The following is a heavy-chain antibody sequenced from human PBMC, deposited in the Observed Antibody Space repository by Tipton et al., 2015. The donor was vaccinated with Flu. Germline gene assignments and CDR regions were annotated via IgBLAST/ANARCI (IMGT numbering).Heavy chain of an antibody. CDR2: IKNDGSST. V-gene: IGHV3-74*03. J-gene: IGHJ3*02. CDR1: GFTFNDYW. Sequence: SLRLSCAVSGFTFNDYWMHWVRQAPGKGLVWVSRIKNDGSSTTYADFVTGRFTVSRDNAKNTLYLQMSSLRVDDTAVYYCARGESTGYFGDALDIWGQGKMVTVSS. CDR3: ARGESTGYFGDALDI. D-gene: IGHD3-9*01.